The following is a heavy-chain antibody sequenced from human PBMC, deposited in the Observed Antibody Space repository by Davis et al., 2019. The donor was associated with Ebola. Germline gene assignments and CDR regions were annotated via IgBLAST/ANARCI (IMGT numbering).Heavy chain of an antibody. J-gene: IGHJ4*02. CDR2: IRSKANSYAT. D-gene: IGHD4-17*01. Sequence: GESLKISCAASGFTFSCSAMHGVRQASGKGLEWVGRIRSKANSYATAYAASVKGRFTISRDDSKNTAYLQMNRLKTEDTAVYYCTSTLDGDYVDYWGQGTLVTVSS. CDR1: GFTFSCSA. CDR3: TSTLDGDYVDY. V-gene: IGHV3-73*01.